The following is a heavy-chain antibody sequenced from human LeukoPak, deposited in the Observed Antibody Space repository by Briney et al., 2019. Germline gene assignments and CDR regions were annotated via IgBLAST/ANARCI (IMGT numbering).Heavy chain of an antibody. CDR1: GGSFSGYY. CDR2: INHSGST. CDR3: ARGRGYCSSTSCYNYHYYYMDV. D-gene: IGHD2-2*01. V-gene: IGHV4-34*01. Sequence: PSETLSLTCAVYGGSFSGYYWSWIRQPPGKGLEWIGEINHSGSTNYNPSLKSRVTISVDTSKNQFSLKLSSVTAADTAVYYRARGRGYCSSTSCYNYHYYYMDVWGKGTTVTVSS. J-gene: IGHJ6*03.